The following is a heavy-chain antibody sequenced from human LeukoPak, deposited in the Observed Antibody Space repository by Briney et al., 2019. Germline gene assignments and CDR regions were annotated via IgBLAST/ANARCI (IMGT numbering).Heavy chain of an antibody. J-gene: IGHJ3*02. CDR1: GFTFDDYA. V-gene: IGHV3-9*01. D-gene: IGHD6-13*01. Sequence: PGGSLRLSCAASGFTFDDYAMHWVRHAPGKGVEWVSGISWNSGSIGYADSVKGRFTISRDNAKNSLYLQMNSLRAEDTALYYCAKDIDSSSWEAFDIWGQGTMVTVSS. CDR3: AKDIDSSSWEAFDI. CDR2: ISWNSGSI.